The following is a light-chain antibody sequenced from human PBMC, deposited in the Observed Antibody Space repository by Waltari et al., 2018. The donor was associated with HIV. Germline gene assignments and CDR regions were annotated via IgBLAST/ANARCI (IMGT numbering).Light chain of an antibody. J-gene: IGLJ3*02. V-gene: IGLV2-8*01. CDR1: SSDVGSFQY. CDR2: DVT. CDR3: SSYGGGNTVL. Sequence: QSALTQPPSASGSPGPSVTLPCTRTSSDVGSFQYVSWYQQHPGKAPKLMIYDVTKWPSGVPDRFSGSKSGNTASLTVSGLQAEDEADYYCSSYGGGNTVLFGGGTRLTVL.